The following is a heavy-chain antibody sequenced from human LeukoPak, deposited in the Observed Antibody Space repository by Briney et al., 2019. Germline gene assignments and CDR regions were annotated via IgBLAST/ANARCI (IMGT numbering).Heavy chain of an antibody. CDR2: IYYSGST. J-gene: IGHJ4*02. CDR3: ARHWGHLWFGELLNLHFDY. D-gene: IGHD3-10*01. V-gene: IGHV4-38-2*02. Sequence: SETLSLTCTVSGYSISSGYYWGWIRQPPGKGLEWIGSIYYSGSTYYNPSLKSRVTISVDTSKNQFSLKLSSVTAADTAVYYCARHWGHLWFGELLNLHFDYWGQGTLVTVSS. CDR1: GYSISSGYY.